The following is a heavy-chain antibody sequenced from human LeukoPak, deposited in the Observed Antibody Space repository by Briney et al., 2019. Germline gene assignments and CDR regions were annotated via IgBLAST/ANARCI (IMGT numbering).Heavy chain of an antibody. CDR1: GGSISSGGYY. D-gene: IGHD3-10*01. Sequence: SETLSLTCTVSGGSISSGGYYWSWIRQHPGKGLEWIGYIYYSGSTYYNPSLKSRVTISVDTSKNQFSLKLSSVTAADTAVYYCAPHPSGGYFDCWGQGTLVTVSS. J-gene: IGHJ4*02. CDR2: IYYSGST. CDR3: APHPSGGYFDC. V-gene: IGHV4-31*03.